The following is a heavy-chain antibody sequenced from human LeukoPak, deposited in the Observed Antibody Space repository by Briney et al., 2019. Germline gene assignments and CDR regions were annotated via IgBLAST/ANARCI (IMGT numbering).Heavy chain of an antibody. J-gene: IGHJ4*02. V-gene: IGHV3-64*04. Sequence: GGSLRLSCAASGFTFSSYAMRWVRQAPGKGLEYVSAISSNGGSTYYADSVKGRFTISRDNSKNTLYLQMNSLRAEDTAVYYCAKDRGYSGYDYEIFDYWGQGTLVTVSS. CDR1: GFTFSSYA. CDR2: ISSNGGST. CDR3: AKDRGYSGYDYEIFDY. D-gene: IGHD5-12*01.